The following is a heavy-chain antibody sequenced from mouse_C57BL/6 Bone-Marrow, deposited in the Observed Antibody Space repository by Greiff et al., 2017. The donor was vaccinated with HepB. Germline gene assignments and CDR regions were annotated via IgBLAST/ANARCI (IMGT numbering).Heavy chain of an antibody. D-gene: IGHD1-1*01. V-gene: IGHV5-12*01. CDR1: GFTFSDYY. Sequence: EVQLVESGGGLVQPGGSLKLSCAASGFTFSDYYMYWVRQTPEKRLEWVAYISNGGGSTYYPDTVKGRFTISRANAKNTLYLQMRRLKSKDTAMYYCASDFPYYYGSSWFAYWGQGTLVTVSA. J-gene: IGHJ3*01. CDR3: ASDFPYYYGSSWFAY. CDR2: ISNGGGST.